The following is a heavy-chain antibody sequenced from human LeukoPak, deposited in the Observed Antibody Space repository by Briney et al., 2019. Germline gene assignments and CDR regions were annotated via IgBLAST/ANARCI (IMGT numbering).Heavy chain of an antibody. Sequence: GGSLRLSCAASGFTFSSYSMNWVRQAPGKGLEWVSSISSSSSYIYYADSVKGRFTISRDNAKNSLYLQMNSLRAEDTAVYYCARFAEAARGRDYWGQGTLVTVS. CDR2: ISSSSSYI. CDR1: GFTFSSYS. J-gene: IGHJ4*02. D-gene: IGHD6-6*01. V-gene: IGHV3-21*01. CDR3: ARFAEAARGRDY.